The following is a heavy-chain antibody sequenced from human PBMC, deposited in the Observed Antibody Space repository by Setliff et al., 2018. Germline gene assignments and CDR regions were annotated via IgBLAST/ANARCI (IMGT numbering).Heavy chain of an antibody. CDR3: AARCSSTSCRYYYGSGSSVPFDY. Sequence: GASVKVSCKASGYTFTGYYMHWVRQAPGQGLEWMGRINPNSGGTNYAQKFQGRVTITADESTSTAYMELSSLRSEDTAVYYCAARCSSTSCRYYYGSGSSVPFDYWGQGTLVTVSS. D-gene: IGHD3-10*01. CDR1: GYTFTGYY. CDR2: INPNSGGT. J-gene: IGHJ4*02. V-gene: IGHV1-2*06.